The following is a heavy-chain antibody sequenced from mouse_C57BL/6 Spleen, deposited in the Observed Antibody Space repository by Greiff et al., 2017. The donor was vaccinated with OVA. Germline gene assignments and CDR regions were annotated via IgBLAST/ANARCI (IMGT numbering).Heavy chain of an antibody. V-gene: IGHV5-17*01. J-gene: IGHJ3*01. Sequence: EVQVVESGGGLVKPGGSLKLSCAASGFTFSDYGMHWVRQAPEKGLEWVAYISSGSSTIYYADKVKGRFTISRDKAKNTLCLQMTSLRAEDTAMYYCAREWLLCVAYWGQGILVTVSA. D-gene: IGHD2-3*01. CDR3: AREWLLCVAY. CDR2: ISSGSSTI. CDR1: GFTFSDYG.